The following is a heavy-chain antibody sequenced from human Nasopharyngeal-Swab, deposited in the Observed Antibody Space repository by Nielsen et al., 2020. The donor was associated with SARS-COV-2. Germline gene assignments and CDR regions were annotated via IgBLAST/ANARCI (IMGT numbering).Heavy chain of an antibody. CDR3: ARGRGLVNWFDP. J-gene: IGHJ5*02. Sequence: SETLSLTCAVYGGSFSGYYWSWIRQPPGKGLEWIGEINHSGSTNYNPSLKSRVTISVDTYKNQFSLKLSSVNAADTAVYYCARGRGLVNWFDPWGQGTLVTVSS. CDR1: GGSFSGYY. V-gene: IGHV4-34*01. D-gene: IGHD6-6*01. CDR2: INHSGST.